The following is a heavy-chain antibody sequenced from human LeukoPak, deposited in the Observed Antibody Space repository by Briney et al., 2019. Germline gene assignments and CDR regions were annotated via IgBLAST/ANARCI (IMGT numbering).Heavy chain of an antibody. D-gene: IGHD4-17*01. CDR3: ARGYDYGDYGVVE. CDR1: GSTFSSYG. J-gene: IGHJ4*02. V-gene: IGHV3-33*01. Sequence: PGGSLRLSCAASGSTFSSYGMHWVRQAPGKGLEWVAVIWYDGSNKYYADSVKGRFTISRDNSKNTLYLQMNSLRAEDTAVYYCARGYDYGDYGVVEWGQGTLVTVSS. CDR2: IWYDGSNK.